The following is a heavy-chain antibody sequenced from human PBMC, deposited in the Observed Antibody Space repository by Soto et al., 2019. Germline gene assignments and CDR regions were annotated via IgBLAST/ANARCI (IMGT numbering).Heavy chain of an antibody. J-gene: IGHJ6*02. CDR1: GGSISSSDYY. CDR2: IYYSGST. D-gene: IGHD3-10*01. Sequence: SETLSLTCTVSGGSISSSDYYWGWIRQPPGKGLEWIGNIYYSGSTYYNPSLKSRVTISVDTSKNQFSLKLSSVTAADTAVYYCAGQPTAGSYYDLGSYYYYYAMDVWGQGTTVTVSS. V-gene: IGHV4-39*01. CDR3: AGQPTAGSYYDLGSYYYYYAMDV.